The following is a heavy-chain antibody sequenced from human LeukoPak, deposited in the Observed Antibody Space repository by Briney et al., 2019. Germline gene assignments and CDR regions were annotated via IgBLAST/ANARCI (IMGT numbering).Heavy chain of an antibody. Sequence: GGSLRLSCAASGFTFSSCWMSWVRQAPGKGLEWVANIKQDGSEKYYVDSVKGRFTISRDNAKNSLYLQMNSLRAEDTAVYYCARNKQLVQGGSSWFDPWGQGTLVTVSS. J-gene: IGHJ5*02. CDR1: GFTFSSCW. D-gene: IGHD6-13*01. CDR3: ARNKQLVQGGSSWFDP. CDR2: IKQDGSEK. V-gene: IGHV3-7*01.